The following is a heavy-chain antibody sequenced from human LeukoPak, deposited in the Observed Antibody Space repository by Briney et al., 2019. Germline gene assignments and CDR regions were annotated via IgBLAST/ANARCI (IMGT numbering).Heavy chain of an antibody. CDR2: INPDGRDT. CDR1: GFTFSSYA. D-gene: IGHD2-21*02. J-gene: IGHJ1*01. CDR3: TSWGDTTAEYFQR. Sequence: GGSLRLSCAASGFTFSSYAMSWVRQAPGKGLEWVAHINPDGRDTYYVDSVKGRFTISRDNAQNSMYLQMNSLRVEDTAVYYCTSWGDTTAEYFQRWGQGTLVTVSS. V-gene: IGHV3-7*01.